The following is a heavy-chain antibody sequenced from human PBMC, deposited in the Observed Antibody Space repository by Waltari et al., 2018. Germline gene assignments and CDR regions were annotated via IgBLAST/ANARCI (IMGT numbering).Heavy chain of an antibody. CDR1: GYTFTSYA. CDR3: ARDRSTFKGHIVVGVYNWFDP. D-gene: IGHD2-21*01. V-gene: IGHV1-3*01. J-gene: IGHJ5*02. Sequence: QVQLVQSGAEVKKPGASVKVSCKASGYTFTSYAMHWVRQAPGQRLEWMGWINAGNGNTKYSQKFQGRVTITRDTSASTAYMELSSLRSEDTAVYYCARDRSTFKGHIVVGVYNWFDPWGQGTLVTVSS. CDR2: INAGNGNT.